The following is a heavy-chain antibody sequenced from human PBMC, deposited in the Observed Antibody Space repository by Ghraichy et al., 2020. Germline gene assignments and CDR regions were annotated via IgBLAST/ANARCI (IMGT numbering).Heavy chain of an antibody. CDR3: ARDGGSYSPLAFDY. D-gene: IGHD1-26*01. CDR2: INHSGST. J-gene: IGHJ4*02. CDR1: GGSFSGYY. Sequence: SQTLSLTCAVYGGSFSGYYWSWIRQPPGKGLEWIGEINHSGSTNYNPSLKSRVTISVDTSKNQFSLKLSSVTAADTAVYYCARDGGSYSPLAFDYWGQGTLVTVSS. V-gene: IGHV4-34*01.